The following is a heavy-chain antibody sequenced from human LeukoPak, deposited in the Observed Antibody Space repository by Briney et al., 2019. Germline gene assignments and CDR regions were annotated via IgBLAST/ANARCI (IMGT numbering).Heavy chain of an antibody. Sequence: SQTLSLTCTVSGGSISSGSYYWSWIRQPPGKGLEWIASIYHSGSTYYNPSLKSRVTISVDTSKNQFSLKLTSVTAADTAVYYCARGGSGWSPYYWGQGILVTVSS. J-gene: IGHJ4*02. D-gene: IGHD6-19*01. CDR3: ARGGSGWSPYY. V-gene: IGHV4-39*07. CDR2: IYHSGST. CDR1: GGSISSGSYY.